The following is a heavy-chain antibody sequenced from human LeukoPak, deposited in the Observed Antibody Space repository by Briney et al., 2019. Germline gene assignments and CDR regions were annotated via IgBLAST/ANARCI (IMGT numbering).Heavy chain of an antibody. CDR1: GFTFSSYW. J-gene: IGHJ4*02. Sequence: PGGSLRLSCAASGFTFSSYWMHWVRQVPGKGLVWVSRITSEGSSTSYADSVKGRFTISRDNAKNTLYLQMNSLRAEDTAVYYCARDVLDSGYRPRAFDYWGQGTLVTVSS. CDR2: ITSEGSST. V-gene: IGHV3-74*01. CDR3: ARDVLDSGYRPRAFDY. D-gene: IGHD5-12*01.